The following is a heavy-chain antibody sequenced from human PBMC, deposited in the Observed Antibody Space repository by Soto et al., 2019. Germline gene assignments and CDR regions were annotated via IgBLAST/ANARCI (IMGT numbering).Heavy chain of an antibody. CDR3: SRAAYTSGYYYFDH. CDR2: LWSDGSNK. CDR1: GFTFSSHA. Sequence: QVQLVESGGGVVQPGESLRLSCASSGFTFSSHAMHWVRQAPGKGLEWVANLWSDGSNKNYSESVKGRFTISRDNSKNTLFLQVNSLRAEDTAIYYCSRAAYTSGYYYFDHWGQGTPVTVSS. J-gene: IGHJ4*02. V-gene: IGHV3-33*01. D-gene: IGHD6-19*01.